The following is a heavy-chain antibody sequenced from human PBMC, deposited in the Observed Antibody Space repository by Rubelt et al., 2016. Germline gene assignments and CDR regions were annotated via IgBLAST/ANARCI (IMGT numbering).Heavy chain of an antibody. CDR1: GFSLSTSGVG. CDR3: AHFPTLIAVGGNRNDYYYYMDV. Sequence: QITLKESGPTLVKPTQTLTLTCTFSGFSLSTSGVGVGWIRQPPGKALEWLALIYWNDDKRYSPSLKSRLTITKDTSKNQVVLTMTNMDPVDTATYYCAHFPTLIAVGGNRNDYYYYMDVWGKGTTVTVSS. CDR2: IYWNDDK. D-gene: IGHD6-19*01. V-gene: IGHV2-5*01. J-gene: IGHJ6*03.